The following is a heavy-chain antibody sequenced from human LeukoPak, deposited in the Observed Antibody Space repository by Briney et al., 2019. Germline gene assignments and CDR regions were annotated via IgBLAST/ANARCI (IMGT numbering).Heavy chain of an antibody. CDR3: ARTTDYGDYGDAFDI. Sequence: SETLSLTCTVSGGSISNNYWSWIRQPPGKGLEWIGYIYYSGSTNYNPSLKSRVTISVDTSKNQFSLKLSSVTAADTAVYYCARTTDYGDYGDAFDIWGQGTMVTVSS. J-gene: IGHJ3*02. CDR1: GGSISNNY. D-gene: IGHD4-17*01. V-gene: IGHV4-59*08. CDR2: IYYSGST.